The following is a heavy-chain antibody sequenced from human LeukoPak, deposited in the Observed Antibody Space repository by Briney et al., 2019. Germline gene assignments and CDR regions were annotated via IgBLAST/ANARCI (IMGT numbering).Heavy chain of an antibody. CDR2: INHSGST. CDR1: GGSFSGYY. V-gene: IGHV4-34*01. CDR3: ARVSRAVGGRVFFSRRGDAFDI. J-gene: IGHJ3*02. Sequence: SETLPLTCAVYGGSFSGYYWSWIRQPPGKGLEWIGEINHSGSTNYNPSLKSRVTISVDTSKNQFSLKLSSVTAADTAVYYCARVSRAVGGRVFFSRRGDAFDIWGQGTMVTVSS. D-gene: IGHD3-10*01.